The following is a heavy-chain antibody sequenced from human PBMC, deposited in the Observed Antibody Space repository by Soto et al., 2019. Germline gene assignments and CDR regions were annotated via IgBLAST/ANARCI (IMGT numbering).Heavy chain of an antibody. CDR1: GLTVGNHG. J-gene: IGHJ5*02. CDR2: IWYDGSNK. V-gene: IGHV3-33*01. CDR3: ASSTT. Sequence: GGSLSRPSSASGLTVGNHGMHWVRQAPGKGLEWVAVIWYDGSNKYYADSVKGRFTISRDNSKNTLYLHMNSLRAEDTAVYYCASSTTWGQGTLVSVSS.